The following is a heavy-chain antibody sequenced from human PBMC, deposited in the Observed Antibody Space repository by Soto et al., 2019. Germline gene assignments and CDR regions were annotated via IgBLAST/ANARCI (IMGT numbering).Heavy chain of an antibody. V-gene: IGHV3-48*02. J-gene: IGHJ4*02. D-gene: IGHD3-10*01. CDR1: GFTFSSYS. CDR2: ISSSSSTI. CDR3: ARINSLYGSVPDYFDY. Sequence: GGSLRLSCAASGFTFSSYSMNWVRQAPGKGLKWVSYISSSSSTIYYADSVKGRYNISRDNAKNSLYLQMNSLRDEDTVLYYCARINSLYGSVPDYFDYWGQGTLVTVSS.